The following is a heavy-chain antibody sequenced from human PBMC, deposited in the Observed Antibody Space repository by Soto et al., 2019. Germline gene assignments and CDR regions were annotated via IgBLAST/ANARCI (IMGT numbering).Heavy chain of an antibody. Sequence: DVQLLESGGDLVQPGGSLRLSCIASGFTFRSYAMAWVRQAPGEGLEWVSAIGTSGAPTLYADSVKSRFSISRDDSRNTVSLQMNSLGVEDTATYYCTRIVWSSRRDALDIWGQGTTVTVSS. CDR1: GFTFRSYA. J-gene: IGHJ6*02. CDR3: TRIVWSSRRDALDI. CDR2: IGTSGAPT. V-gene: IGHV3-23*01. D-gene: IGHD2-21*01.